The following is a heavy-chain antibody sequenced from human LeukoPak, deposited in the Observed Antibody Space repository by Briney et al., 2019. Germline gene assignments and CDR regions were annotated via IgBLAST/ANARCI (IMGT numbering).Heavy chain of an antibody. CDR1: GFTFSSYN. Sequence: GGSLRLSCTASGFTFSSYNMNWVRQAPGKGLEWVSSFTAYSGASIYYADSVRGRFTISRDNAKNSLYLQIDSLRAEDMAVYHCARGTYSGYDSSFDYWGQGTLVTVSS. D-gene: IGHD5-12*01. CDR3: ARGTYSGYDSSFDY. J-gene: IGHJ4*02. CDR2: FTAYSGASI. V-gene: IGHV3-21*01.